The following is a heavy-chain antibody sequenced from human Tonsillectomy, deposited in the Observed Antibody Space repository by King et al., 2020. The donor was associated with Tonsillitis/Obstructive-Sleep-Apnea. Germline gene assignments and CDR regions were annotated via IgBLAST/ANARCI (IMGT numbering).Heavy chain of an antibody. Sequence: VQLVESGGGVVLPGGSLRLSCAASGCTFSSYGMHWVRQAPGKWLEWVSGLLYDERNQYYADSVKGRFTISRDISKNTLYLQMDSLRAEDTAVYYCARDLKVGRLHFDYWGQGTLVTVSS. CDR3: ARDLKVGRLHFDY. D-gene: IGHD1-26*01. CDR1: GCTFSSYG. J-gene: IGHJ4*02. V-gene: IGHV3-33*01. CDR2: LLYDERNQ.